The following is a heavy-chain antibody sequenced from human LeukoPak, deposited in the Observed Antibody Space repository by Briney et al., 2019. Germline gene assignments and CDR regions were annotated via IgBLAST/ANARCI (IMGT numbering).Heavy chain of an antibody. Sequence: GGSLRLSCAASGFTVSSNYMSWVRQAPGKGLEWVSVIYSGGSTYYADSVKGRFTISRDNSKNTLYLQMNSLRAEDTAVYYCAKVPFYYYDSSGYYDYWGQGTLVTVSS. CDR3: AKVPFYYYDSSGYYDY. CDR2: IYSGGST. CDR1: GFTVSSNY. J-gene: IGHJ4*02. V-gene: IGHV3-53*01. D-gene: IGHD3-22*01.